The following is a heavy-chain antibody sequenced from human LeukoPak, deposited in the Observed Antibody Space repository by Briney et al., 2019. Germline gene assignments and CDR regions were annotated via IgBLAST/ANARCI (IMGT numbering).Heavy chain of an antibody. Sequence: GGSLRLSCAASEFTFSTDTMNWVRQAPGKGLEWVSSISSSTSSIYYADSLKGRFTISRGNAKSSLYLQMYSLRAEDTAVYYCARGRAGKTMDVWGKGTTVTVSS. CDR2: ISSSTSSI. CDR1: EFTFSTDT. V-gene: IGHV3-21*01. J-gene: IGHJ6*03. CDR3: ARGRAGKTMDV.